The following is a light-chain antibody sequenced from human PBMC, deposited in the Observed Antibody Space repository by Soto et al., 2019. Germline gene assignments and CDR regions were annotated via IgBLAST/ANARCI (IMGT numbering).Light chain of an antibody. CDR3: QQYYQWPLT. J-gene: IGKJ4*01. Sequence: EIVMTQSPATLSVSPGERATLSCRASQSVSSTSAWYQQIPGQAPSLLLYGTSTRATGIPARFSGSGSGTEFTLTISSLQSEDFAFYYCQQYYQWPLTFGGGTKVEVK. CDR2: GTS. CDR1: QSVSST. V-gene: IGKV3-15*01.